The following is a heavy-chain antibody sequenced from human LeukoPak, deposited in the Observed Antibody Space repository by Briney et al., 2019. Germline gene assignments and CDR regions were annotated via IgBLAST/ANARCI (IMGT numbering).Heavy chain of an antibody. V-gene: IGHV4-30-2*01. CDR1: GGSISSGGYY. J-gene: IGHJ5*02. Sequence: PSETLSLTCTVSGGSISSGGYYWSWIRQPPGKGLEWIGYIYHSGSTYYNPSLKSRVTISVDTSKNQFSLKLSSVTAADTAVYYCARDVVDGRDYGDYPNWFDPWGQGTLVTVSS. CDR2: IYHSGST. D-gene: IGHD4-17*01. CDR3: ARDVVDGRDYGDYPNWFDP.